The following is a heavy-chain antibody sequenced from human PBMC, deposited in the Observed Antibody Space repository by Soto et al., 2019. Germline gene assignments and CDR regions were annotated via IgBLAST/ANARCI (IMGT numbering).Heavy chain of an antibody. Sequence: SETLSLTCAVSGGSITSSNWLSLVRHPPGEVLEWIGEIYHSGSTNYNPSLKSRVTISVDKSKNQFSLKLRSVTAADTAVYYCARDARQLVPDWGQGTLVTVSS. CDR3: ARDARQLVPD. CDR1: GGSITSSNW. CDR2: IYHSGST. V-gene: IGHV4-4*02. J-gene: IGHJ4*02. D-gene: IGHD6-13*01.